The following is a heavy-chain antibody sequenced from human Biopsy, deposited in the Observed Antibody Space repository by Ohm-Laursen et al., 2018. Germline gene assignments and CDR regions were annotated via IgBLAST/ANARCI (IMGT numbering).Heavy chain of an antibody. D-gene: IGHD4-17*01. J-gene: IGHJ3*01. Sequence: GTLSLTWIVSAGSINSNDYYWGWIRQAPGKGLEWLGSDPYSGSTYYNPPLTSRTTISVDTAKNQFFLKLRSATAADTAVYYCARPLKGGEYEGFDLWGPGTMVSVSP. CDR3: ARPLKGGEYEGFDL. CDR2: DPYSGST. V-gene: IGHV4-39*01. CDR1: AGSINSNDYY.